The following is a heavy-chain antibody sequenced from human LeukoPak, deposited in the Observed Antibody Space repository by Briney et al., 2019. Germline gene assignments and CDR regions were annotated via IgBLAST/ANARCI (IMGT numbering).Heavy chain of an antibody. CDR1: GFTFSSYW. J-gene: IGHJ1*01. CDR3: AKDQGYYGSGSYKEYFQH. V-gene: IGHV3-7*01. CDR2: IKQDGSEK. Sequence: GGSLRLSCAASGFTFSSYWMIWVRQAPGKELEWVANIKQDGSEKYYVDSVKGRFTISRDNAKNSVYLQMNSLRVEDTAVYYCAKDQGYYGSGSYKEYFQHWGQGTLVTVSS. D-gene: IGHD3-10*01.